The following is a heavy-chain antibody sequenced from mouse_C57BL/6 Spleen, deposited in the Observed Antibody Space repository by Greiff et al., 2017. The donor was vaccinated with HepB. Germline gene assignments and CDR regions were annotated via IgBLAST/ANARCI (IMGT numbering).Heavy chain of an antibody. Sequence: VQLQQPGAELVKPGASVKLSCKASGYTFTSYWMHWVKQRPGQGLEWIGMIHPNSGSTNYNKKFKSKATLTVDKSSSTAYMQLSSLTSEDSAVYYCASGGFSFAYWGQGTLVTVSA. D-gene: IGHD6-2*01. CDR3: ASGGFSFAY. CDR1: GYTFTSYW. J-gene: IGHJ3*01. V-gene: IGHV1-64*01. CDR2: IHPNSGST.